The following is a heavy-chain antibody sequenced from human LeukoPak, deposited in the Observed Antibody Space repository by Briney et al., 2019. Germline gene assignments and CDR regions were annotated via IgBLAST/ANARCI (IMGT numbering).Heavy chain of an antibody. D-gene: IGHD1-26*01. Sequence: GWSLRLSCAASGFTFSSYWMHWVRQAPGKGLVLVSRINSDGSSTSYADSVKGRFTISRDNAKNTLYLQMNSLRAEDTAVYYCARDLRGSYYFDYWGQGTLVTVSS. V-gene: IGHV3-74*01. CDR2: INSDGSST. CDR1: GFTFSSYW. J-gene: IGHJ4*02. CDR3: ARDLRGSYYFDY.